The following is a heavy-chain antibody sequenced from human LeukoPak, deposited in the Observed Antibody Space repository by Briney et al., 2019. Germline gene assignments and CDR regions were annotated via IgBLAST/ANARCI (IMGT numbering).Heavy chain of an antibody. Sequence: GGSLRLSCAASGFTFSSYSMNWVRQAPGKGLEWASYISSSSSTIYYADSVKGRFTISRDNAKNSLYLQMNSLRAEDTAVYYCARDPPYYYDSSGYFDYWGQGTLVTVSS. CDR2: ISSSSSTI. CDR3: ARDPPYYYDSSGYFDY. V-gene: IGHV3-48*01. J-gene: IGHJ4*02. CDR1: GFTFSSYS. D-gene: IGHD3-22*01.